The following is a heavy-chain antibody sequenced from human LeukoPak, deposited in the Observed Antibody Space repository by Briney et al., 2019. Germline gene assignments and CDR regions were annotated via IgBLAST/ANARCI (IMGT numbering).Heavy chain of an antibody. CDR3: AKHSHDGSAPYYEVQLDY. CDR1: GFTFTSFA. D-gene: IGHD3-22*01. J-gene: IGHJ4*02. Sequence: GGPLRLSRAASGFTFTSFAMSWVRQAPGRGLEGVPTISRRGVATYSANSVKGRFTIYRDNSKNTVYLQMNSLRAEDTAIYYCAKHSHDGSAPYYEVQLDYWGQGTLVTVSS. CDR2: ISRRGVAT. V-gene: IGHV3-23*01.